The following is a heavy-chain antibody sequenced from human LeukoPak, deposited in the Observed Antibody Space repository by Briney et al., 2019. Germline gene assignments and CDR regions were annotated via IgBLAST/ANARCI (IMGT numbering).Heavy chain of an antibody. Sequence: SQTLSLTCTVPGGSISGGSYYWSWIRQPPGKGLEWIAYIYYSGSTNYNPSLKSRVTISVDTSKNQFSLKMRSVTAAGTAVYYCARDPYGMDVWGKGTTVTVSS. CDR2: IYYSGST. CDR1: GGSISGGSYY. V-gene: IGHV4-61*01. CDR3: ARDPYGMDV. J-gene: IGHJ6*04.